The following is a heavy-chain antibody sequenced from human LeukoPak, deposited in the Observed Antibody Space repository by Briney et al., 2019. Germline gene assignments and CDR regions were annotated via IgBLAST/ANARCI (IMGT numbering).Heavy chain of an antibody. CDR1: GFNFIEAW. Sequence: PGGSLRLSCAASGFNFIEAWMSWVRQAPGKGMEWVGRNKSKPDGGATDYAARIEGRFTISRDDSKNMLYLQMNTLRAEDTAVYYCARPYGDYARSAFDIWGQGTMVTVSS. CDR3: ARPYGDYARSAFDI. J-gene: IGHJ3*02. CDR2: NKSKPDGGAT. V-gene: IGHV3-15*01. D-gene: IGHD4-17*01.